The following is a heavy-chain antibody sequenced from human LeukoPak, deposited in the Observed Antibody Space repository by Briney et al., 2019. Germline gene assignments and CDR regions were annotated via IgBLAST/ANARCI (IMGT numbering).Heavy chain of an antibody. CDR1: GYRFTRYW. V-gene: IGHV5-51*01. Sequence: ESLKISCKGSGYRFTRYWIGWVRQMPGKGLEWIGIIYPGYSDTRYSPSFQGRVTISADNSISTAYLQWSSLKASDSAMYYCAKASICGYLLGFDPWGQGTLVTVSS. CDR3: AKASICGYLLGFDP. D-gene: IGHD3-22*01. CDR2: IYPGYSDT. J-gene: IGHJ5*02.